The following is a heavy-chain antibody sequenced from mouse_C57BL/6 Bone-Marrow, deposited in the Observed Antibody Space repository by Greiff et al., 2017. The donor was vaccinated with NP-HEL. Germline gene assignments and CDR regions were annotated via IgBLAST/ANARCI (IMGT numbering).Heavy chain of an antibody. J-gene: IGHJ2*01. CDR1: GYTFTSYG. D-gene: IGHD3-2*02. CDR3: ARKTAQVLDY. Sequence: LQQSGAELARPGASVKLSCKASGYTFTSYGISWVKQRTGQGLEWIGEIYPRSGNTYYNEKFKGKATLTADKSSSTAYMELRSLKSEDSAVYFCARKTAQVLDYWGQGTTLTVSS. V-gene: IGHV1-81*01. CDR2: IYPRSGNT.